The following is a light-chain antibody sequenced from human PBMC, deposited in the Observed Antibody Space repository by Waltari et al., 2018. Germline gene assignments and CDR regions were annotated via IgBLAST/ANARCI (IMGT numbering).Light chain of an antibody. V-gene: IGKV1-5*03. CDR3: QHYSSAPYT. J-gene: IGKJ2*01. CDR2: KAS. CDR1: QSISSW. Sequence: DIQMTQSPSTLSASVGDRVTITCRASQSISSWLAWYQVRPGKAPKLLLQKASYLQSGVPSRFSGSESGTTEFTLSISSLQPDDFATYYCQHYSSAPYTFGQGTKLEIK.